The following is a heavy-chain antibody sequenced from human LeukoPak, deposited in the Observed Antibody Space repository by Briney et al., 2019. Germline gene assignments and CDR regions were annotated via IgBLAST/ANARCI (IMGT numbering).Heavy chain of an antibody. V-gene: IGHV3-66*01. Sequence: PGGSLRLSCAASGFTVSSDFMSWVRQAPGKGLGWVSDIYRGGDMYYADSVKGRFTISRDNSKNPLDLQMKSLRGKDRVGIYCARDPGIANRMSVWGQGTTVIV. CDR1: GFTVSSDF. D-gene: IGHD1-26*01. J-gene: IGHJ6*02. CDR3: ARDPGIANRMSV. CDR2: IYRGGDM.